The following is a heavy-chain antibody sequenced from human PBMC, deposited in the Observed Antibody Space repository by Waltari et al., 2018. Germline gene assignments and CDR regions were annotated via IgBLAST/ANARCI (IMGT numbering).Heavy chain of an antibody. Sequence: QVHLQESGPGLVKPSQTLSLTCTVSNDSIRRGGSFWTWIRLPAGKGLEWIGRIYLRGSTTYNPSLSSRVTMSVDTSKNQVSLRLHSVTAADTAVYYCARSAPLAAAGREYYYGMNVWGQGTTVTVSS. CDR2: IYLRGST. CDR3: ARSAPLAAAGREYYYGMNV. CDR1: NDSIRRGGSF. D-gene: IGHD6-13*01. V-gene: IGHV4-61*02. J-gene: IGHJ6*02.